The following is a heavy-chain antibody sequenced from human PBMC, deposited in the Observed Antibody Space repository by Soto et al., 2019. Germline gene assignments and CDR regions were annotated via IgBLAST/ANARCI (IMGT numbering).Heavy chain of an antibody. J-gene: IGHJ4*02. V-gene: IGHV4-61*01. CDR1: GGSVSSGSYY. Sequence: QVQLQESGPGLVKPSETLSLTCTVSGGSVSSGSYYWSWIRQPPGKGLEWIGYIYYSGSTNYNPSLKSRVTISVDTSKNQVSLKLSSVTAADTAVYYCARLAGSYYTGPDYWGQGTLVTVSS. CDR2: IYYSGST. D-gene: IGHD1-26*01. CDR3: ARLAGSYYTGPDY.